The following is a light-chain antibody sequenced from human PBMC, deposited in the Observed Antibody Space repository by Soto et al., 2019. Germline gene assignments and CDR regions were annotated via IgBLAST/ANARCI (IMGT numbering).Light chain of an antibody. CDR2: CDD. Sequence: QSVLTQPPSVSEAPRQRVTISCSGSNSNSGNNAVNWYQQVPGKAPKLLIYCDDLFSSGVSDRFSASKSGTSASLIISDLQSEDEADYYCSAWDDNLNGVLFGGGTKLTVL. J-gene: IGLJ2*01. V-gene: IGLV1-36*01. CDR3: SAWDDNLNGVL. CDR1: NSNSGNNA.